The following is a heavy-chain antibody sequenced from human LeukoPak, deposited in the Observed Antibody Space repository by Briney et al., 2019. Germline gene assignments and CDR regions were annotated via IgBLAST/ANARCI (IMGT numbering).Heavy chain of an antibody. CDR1: GGSISSYY. J-gene: IGHJ4*02. D-gene: IGHD6-13*01. CDR3: ARQRQQLASFDY. Sequence: SETLSLTCTVSGGSISSYYWSWIRQPPGKGLEWIGYIYINGSTNYNPSLKSRVTISVDTSKNQFSLKLSSVTAADTAVYYCARQRQQLASFDYWGQGTLVTVSS. CDR2: IYINGST. V-gene: IGHV4-4*09.